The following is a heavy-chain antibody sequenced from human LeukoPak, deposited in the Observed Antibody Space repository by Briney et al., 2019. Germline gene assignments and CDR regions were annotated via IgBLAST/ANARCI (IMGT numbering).Heavy chain of an antibody. CDR2: ISYDGSNK. V-gene: IGHV3-30*18. J-gene: IGHJ4*02. CDR3: AKVVFYYDSSGYFDY. CDR1: GFTFSSYG. D-gene: IGHD3-22*01. Sequence: GGSLRLSCAASGFTFSSYGMHWVRQAPGKGLEWVAVISYDGSNKYYADSVKGRFTISRDNSKNTLYLQMNSLRAEDTAVYYCAKVVFYYDSSGYFDYWGQGTLVTVSP.